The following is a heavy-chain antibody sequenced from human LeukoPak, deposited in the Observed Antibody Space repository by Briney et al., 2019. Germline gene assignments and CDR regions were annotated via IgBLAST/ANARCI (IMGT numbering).Heavy chain of an antibody. Sequence: GGSLRLSCAASGFTFSSYSMNWVRQAPGKGLEWVSSISSSSSYIYYADSVKGRFTISRDNAKNSLYLQMNSLRAEDTAVYYCARDRSSSTPPGYFDYWGQGTLVTVSS. J-gene: IGHJ4*02. V-gene: IGHV3-21*01. CDR2: ISSSSSYI. D-gene: IGHD6-6*01. CDR3: ARDRSSSTPPGYFDY. CDR1: GFTFSSYS.